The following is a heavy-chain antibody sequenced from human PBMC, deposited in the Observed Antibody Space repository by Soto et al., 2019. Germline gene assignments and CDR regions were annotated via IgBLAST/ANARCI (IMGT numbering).Heavy chain of an antibody. V-gene: IGHV4-4*02. D-gene: IGHD6-13*01. Sequence: QVQLQESGPGLVKPSGTLSLTCAVSGGSISSSNWWSWVRQPPGKGLEWIGEIYHSGSTNYNPSIKRRVTISVDKSKNQFSLKLSSVTAADTGVYYCATAAGTEAYYFDYWGQGTLVTVSS. CDR2: IYHSGST. CDR3: ATAAGTEAYYFDY. J-gene: IGHJ4*02. CDR1: GGSISSSNW.